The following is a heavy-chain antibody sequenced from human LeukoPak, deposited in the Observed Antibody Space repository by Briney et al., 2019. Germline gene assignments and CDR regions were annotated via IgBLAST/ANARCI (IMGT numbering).Heavy chain of an antibody. J-gene: IGHJ3*02. V-gene: IGHV3-23*01. CDR1: GFTFSSYA. Sequence: GRSLRLSCAASGFTFSSYAMHWVRQAPGKGLEWVSGSSGSGVYTYYADSVKGRFTISRDNSKNTLYLVMNSLRVDDTAVYYCAKAVDLATISVDIWGQGTMVTVSS. D-gene: IGHD5-24*01. CDR2: SSGSGVYT. CDR3: AKAVDLATISVDI.